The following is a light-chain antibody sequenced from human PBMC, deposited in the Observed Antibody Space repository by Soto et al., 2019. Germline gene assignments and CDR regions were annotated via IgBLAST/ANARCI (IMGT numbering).Light chain of an antibody. CDR1: SSNIGSNY. Sequence: QLVLTQSPSASGTPGQRVTISCSGSSSNIGSNYVYWYQQLPGTAPKLLIYRNNQRPSGVPDRFSGSKSGTSASLAISGLRSEDEADYYCAAWDDSLSGLVVFGGGTKLTVL. CDR2: RNN. CDR3: AAWDDSLSGLVV. J-gene: IGLJ2*01. V-gene: IGLV1-47*01.